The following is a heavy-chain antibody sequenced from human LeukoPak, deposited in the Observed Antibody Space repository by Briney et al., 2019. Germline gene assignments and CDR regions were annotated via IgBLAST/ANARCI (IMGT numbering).Heavy chain of an antibody. V-gene: IGHV3-53*01. Sequence: GGSLRLSCAASGFTVSSNYMSWVRQAPGKGLEWVSVIYSGGSTYYADSVKGRFTISRDNSKNTLYLQMNGLRAEDTAVYYCARTSYGGWVDYWGQGTLVTVSS. CDR3: ARTSYGGWVDY. CDR2: IYSGGST. D-gene: IGHD4-23*01. J-gene: IGHJ4*02. CDR1: GFTVSSNY.